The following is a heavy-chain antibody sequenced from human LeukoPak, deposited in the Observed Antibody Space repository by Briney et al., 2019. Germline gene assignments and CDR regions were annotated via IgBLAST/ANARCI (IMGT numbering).Heavy chain of an antibody. CDR1: GYTLTELS. D-gene: IGHD3-10*01. CDR2: FDPEDGET. CDR3: ATHLWFTRSIPYYYYYMDV. Sequence: ASVKVSCKVSGYTLTELSMHWVRQAPGKGLEWMGGFDPEDGETIYAQKFQGRVTMTEDTSTDTAYMELSSLRSEDTAVYYCATHLWFTRSIPYYYYYMDVWGKGTTVTVSS. J-gene: IGHJ6*03. V-gene: IGHV1-24*01.